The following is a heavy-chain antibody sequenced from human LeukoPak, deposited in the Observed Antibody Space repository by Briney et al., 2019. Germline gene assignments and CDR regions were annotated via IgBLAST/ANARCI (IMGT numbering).Heavy chain of an antibody. Sequence: ASVKVSCRASGYTFTSYGISWVRQAPGQGLEWMGWISAYNGNTNYAQKFQGRVTIIADESTSTAYMELSSLRSEDTAVYYCARTKSTVVTRDYFDYWGQGTLVTVSS. CDR1: GYTFTSYG. CDR2: ISAYNGNT. D-gene: IGHD4-23*01. V-gene: IGHV1-18*01. CDR3: ARTKSTVVTRDYFDY. J-gene: IGHJ4*02.